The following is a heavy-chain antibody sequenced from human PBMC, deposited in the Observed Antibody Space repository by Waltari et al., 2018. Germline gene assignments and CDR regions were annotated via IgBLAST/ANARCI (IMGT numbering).Heavy chain of an antibody. CDR2: IYHSGST. CDR3: ARHVEYCGSTSCYAVDAFDI. D-gene: IGHD2-2*01. J-gene: IGHJ3*02. CDR1: GYSISSGYY. Sequence: QVQLQESGPGLVKPSETLSLTCAVSGYSISSGYYWGWIRQPPGKGLEWIGSIYHSGSTYYNPSLKSRVTISVDTSKNQFSLKLSSVTAADTAVYYCARHVEYCGSTSCYAVDAFDIWGQGTMVTVSS. V-gene: IGHV4-38-2*01.